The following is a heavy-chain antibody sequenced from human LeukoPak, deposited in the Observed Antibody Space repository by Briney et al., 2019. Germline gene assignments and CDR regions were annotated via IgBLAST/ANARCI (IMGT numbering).Heavy chain of an antibody. CDR1: GGSFIGYY. D-gene: IGHD3-22*01. CDR3: ARHDITMMVAGQGWFDP. J-gene: IGHJ5*02. Sequence: PSETLSLTCAVYGGSFIGYYWSWIRQPPGKGLEWIGEINHSGSTNYNPSLKSRVTISVDTSKNQFSLKLSSVTAADTAVYYCARHDITMMVAGQGWFDPWGQGTLVTVSS. CDR2: INHSGST. V-gene: IGHV4-34*01.